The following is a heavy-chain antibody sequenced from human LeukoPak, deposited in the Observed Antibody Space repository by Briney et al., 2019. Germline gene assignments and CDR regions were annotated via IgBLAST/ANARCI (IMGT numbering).Heavy chain of an antibody. J-gene: IGHJ5*02. D-gene: IGHD3-16*02. Sequence: SVKVSCKASGGTFISYAIIWLRQAPGQGLEWMVRIIPIFGTANYAQKFQGRVTITTDESTSTAYMELSSLRSEDTAVYYCARDPLRLGELSFPFDPWGQGTLVTVSS. CDR2: IIPIFGTA. CDR3: ARDPLRLGELSFPFDP. V-gene: IGHV1-69*05. CDR1: GGTFISYA.